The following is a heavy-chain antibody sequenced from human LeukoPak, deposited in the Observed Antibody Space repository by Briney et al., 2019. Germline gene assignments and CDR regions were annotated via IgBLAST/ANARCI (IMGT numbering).Heavy chain of an antibody. V-gene: IGHV1-3*01. CDR2: INAGNGNT. J-gene: IGHJ4*02. CDR1: GYTFTSYA. Sequence: ASLKVSCKASGYTFTSYAMHWVRQAPGQRLEWMGWINAGNGNTKYSQKFQGRVTITRDTSASTAYMELSSLRSEDTAVYYCARGTVTTFPPDYWGQGTLVTVSS. D-gene: IGHD4-11*01. CDR3: ARGTVTTFPPDY.